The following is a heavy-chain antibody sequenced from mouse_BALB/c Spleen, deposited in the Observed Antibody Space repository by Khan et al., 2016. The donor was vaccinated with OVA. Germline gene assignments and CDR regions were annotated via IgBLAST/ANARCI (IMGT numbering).Heavy chain of an antibody. J-gene: IGHJ3*01. CDR2: INPSSGYT. D-gene: IGHD2-14*01. V-gene: IGHV1-4*01. Sequence: VQLKQSGAELARPGASVKMSCKASGYTFTSYTIHWIKQRPGQGLEWIGYINPSSGYTNYNQKLKDKATLTADKSSTTAYMQLSSLTSDASAVYYCARDGAYYRNDGWFAYWGQGTLVTVSA. CDR3: ARDGAYYRNDGWFAY. CDR1: GYTFTSYT.